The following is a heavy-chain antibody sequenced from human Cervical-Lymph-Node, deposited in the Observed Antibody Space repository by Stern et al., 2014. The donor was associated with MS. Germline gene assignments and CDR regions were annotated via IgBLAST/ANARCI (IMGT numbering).Heavy chain of an antibody. V-gene: IGHV1-69*01. D-gene: IGHD2-2*01. J-gene: IGHJ4*02. CDR1: GGTFSSYA. CDR3: ARVGGYCSSTSCYADY. Sequence: VQLVQSGAEVKKPGSSVKVSCKASGGTFSSYAISWVRQAPGQGLEWMGGIIPIFGTANYAQKVQGRVTITADESTSTAYMELSSLRSEDTAVYYCARVGGYCSSTSCYADYWGQGTLVTVSS. CDR2: IIPIFGTA.